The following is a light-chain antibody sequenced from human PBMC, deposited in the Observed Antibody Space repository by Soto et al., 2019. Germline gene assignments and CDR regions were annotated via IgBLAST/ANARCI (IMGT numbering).Light chain of an antibody. CDR1: SSDVGGYNY. Sequence: QSVLTQPPSASGSPGQSVTISCTGTSSDVGGYNYVSCYQQHPGKAPKRMIYEVNSRPSGVPDRFSGSKSGNTASLPVSGLQAEAEADYYRSSYAGSNNFSVFGXGNKVTVL. CDR2: EVN. CDR3: SSYAGSNNFSV. J-gene: IGLJ1*01. V-gene: IGLV2-8*01.